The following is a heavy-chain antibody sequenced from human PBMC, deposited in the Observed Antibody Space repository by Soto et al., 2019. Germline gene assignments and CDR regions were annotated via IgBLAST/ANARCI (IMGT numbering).Heavy chain of an antibody. D-gene: IGHD2-21*01. J-gene: IGHJ4*02. CDR2: IYTSGST. CDR3: TRAPTGYCGGDCFDY. CDR1: GGSISSYY. Sequence: ETLSLTCTVSGGSISSYYWSWIRQPAGKGLEWIGRIYTSGSTNYNPSLKSRVTMSVDTSKNQISLKLSSVTAADTAVYYCTRAPTGYCGGDCFDYWGQGALVTVSS. V-gene: IGHV4-4*07.